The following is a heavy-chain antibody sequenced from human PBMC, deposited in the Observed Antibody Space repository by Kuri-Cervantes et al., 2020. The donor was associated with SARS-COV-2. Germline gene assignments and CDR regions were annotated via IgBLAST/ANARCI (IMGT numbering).Heavy chain of an antibody. CDR2: ISSSSSYI. V-gene: IGHV3-21*01. Sequence: ETLSLTCAASGFTFSSYSMNWVRQAPGKGLEWVSSISSSSSYIYYADSVKGRFTVSRDSAKTSLYLQMNSLRGEDTAVYYCARVAGEGPIYYYYMDVWGKGTTVTVSS. CDR1: GFTFSSYS. J-gene: IGHJ6*03. CDR3: ARVAGEGPIYYYYMDV. D-gene: IGHD2-21*01.